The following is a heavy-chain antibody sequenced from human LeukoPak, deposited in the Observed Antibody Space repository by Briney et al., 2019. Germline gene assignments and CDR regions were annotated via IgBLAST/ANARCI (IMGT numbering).Heavy chain of an antibody. CDR2: IYTSGST. Sequence: SETLSLTCAVYGGSFSGYYWSWIRQPAGKGLEWIGRIYTSGSTDYNPSLKSRVTISVDTSKNQFSLKLTSVTAADTAVYYCASGYNWNYILGHWGQGTLVTVSS. J-gene: IGHJ4*02. D-gene: IGHD1-7*01. V-gene: IGHV4-59*10. CDR1: GGSFSGYY. CDR3: ASGYNWNYILGH.